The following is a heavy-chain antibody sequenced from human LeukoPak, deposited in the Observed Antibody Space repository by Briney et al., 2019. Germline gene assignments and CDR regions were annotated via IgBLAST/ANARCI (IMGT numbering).Heavy chain of an antibody. Sequence: SETLSLTCTVSGGSISSGSYYWSWIRQPAGKGLEWIGRIYTSGSTNYNPSLKSRVTISVDTSKNQFSLKLSSVTAADTAVYYCARDWEVVVIPNYYYYYMDVWDKGTTVTVS. V-gene: IGHV4-61*02. CDR1: GGSISSGSYY. D-gene: IGHD3-22*01. CDR2: IYTSGST. J-gene: IGHJ6*03. CDR3: ARDWEVVVIPNYYYYYMDV.